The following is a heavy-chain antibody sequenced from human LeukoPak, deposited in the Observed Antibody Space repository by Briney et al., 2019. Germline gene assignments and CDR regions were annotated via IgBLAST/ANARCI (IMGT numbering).Heavy chain of an antibody. CDR1: GFTFSSYG. CDR2: ISGSGGST. CDR3: AKHTWGSYYYYYMDV. J-gene: IGHJ6*03. D-gene: IGHD1-26*01. V-gene: IGHV3-23*01. Sequence: GGSLRLSCAASGFTFSSYGMHWVRQAPGKGLEWVSAISGSGGSTYYADSVKGRFTISRDNSKNTLYLQMNSLRAEDTAVYYCAKHTWGSYYYYYMDVWGKGTTVTVSS.